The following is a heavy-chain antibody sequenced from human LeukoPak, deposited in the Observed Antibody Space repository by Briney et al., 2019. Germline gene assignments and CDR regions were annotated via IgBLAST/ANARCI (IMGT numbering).Heavy chain of an antibody. D-gene: IGHD1-1*01. Sequence: GGSLGLSCAASGFTFSSFEMNWVRQTPGKGLEWVSYISSGGTSRYYADSVKGRFTISRDNPKNSLYLQMNSLRADDTAVYYCARGTDGYFQHWGQGTLVTVSS. J-gene: IGHJ1*01. CDR3: ARGTDGYFQH. CDR2: ISSGGTSR. CDR1: GFTFSSFE. V-gene: IGHV3-48*03.